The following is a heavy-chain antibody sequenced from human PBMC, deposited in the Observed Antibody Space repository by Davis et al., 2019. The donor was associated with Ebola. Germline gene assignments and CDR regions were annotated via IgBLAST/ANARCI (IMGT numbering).Heavy chain of an antibody. D-gene: IGHD6-13*01. Sequence: GESLKISCAASGFTFGSYSMNWVRQAPGRGLEWVSYISSSSTTKYYGDSVKGRFTISRDNSNNLLYLQMNSLRAEDTAVYYCATRGSSREFDYWGQGTLVSVS. V-gene: IGHV3-48*01. J-gene: IGHJ4*02. CDR3: ATRGSSREFDY. CDR1: GFTFGSYS. CDR2: ISSSSTTK.